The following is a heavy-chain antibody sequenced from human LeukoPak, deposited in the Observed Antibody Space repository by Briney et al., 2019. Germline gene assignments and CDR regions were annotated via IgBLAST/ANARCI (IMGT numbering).Heavy chain of an antibody. CDR3: ARDPLAAFSADATGWFDS. CDR2: ISGDGASI. Sequence: GGSLRLSCAASGFRFSSFWMSWVRQAPGKGLEWVSSISGDGASISYADSMKGRVTVSRDNGENSVFLHMNSLRVEDTAVYFCARDPLAAFSADATGWFDSWGQGTPVTVS. D-gene: IGHD2-15*01. CDR1: GFRFSSFW. J-gene: IGHJ5*01. V-gene: IGHV3-21*01.